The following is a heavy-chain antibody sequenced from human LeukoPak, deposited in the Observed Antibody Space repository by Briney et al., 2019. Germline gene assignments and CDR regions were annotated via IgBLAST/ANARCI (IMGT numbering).Heavy chain of an antibody. CDR1: GYTFTSYY. CDR3: ARAGGGVVVPAAISRRPKENIVYYYYYMDV. D-gene: IGHD2-2*02. V-gene: IGHV1-46*03. CDR2: INPSGGST. J-gene: IGHJ6*03. Sequence: ASVKVSCKASGYTFTSYYMYWVRQAPGQGLEWMGIINPSGGSTSYAQKFQGRVTMTRDTSTSTVYMELSSLRSEDTAVYYCARAGGGVVVPAAISRRPKENIVYYYYYMDVWGKGTTVTVSS.